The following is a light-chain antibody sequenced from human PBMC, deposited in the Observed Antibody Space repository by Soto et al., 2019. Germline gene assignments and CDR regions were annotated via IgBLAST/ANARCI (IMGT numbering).Light chain of an antibody. Sequence: SYELTQPPSVSVAPGKTATITCGGDNIGIKSVHWYQQRPGQAPVLVIYYDTDRPSGIPERFSASNSGNTATLTISRVEAGDEADYYCQVWDSSSDHVVFGGGTKLTVL. V-gene: IGLV3-21*04. CDR3: QVWDSSSDHVV. CDR1: NIGIKS. J-gene: IGLJ2*01. CDR2: YDT.